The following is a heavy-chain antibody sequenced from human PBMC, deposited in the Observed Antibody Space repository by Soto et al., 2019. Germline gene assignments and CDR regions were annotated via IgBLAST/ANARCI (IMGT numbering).Heavy chain of an antibody. Sequence: PGGSLRLSCAASGFTFSSYGMHWVRQAPGKGLEWVAVISYDGSNKYYADSVKGRFTISRDNSKNTLYLQMNSLRAEDTAVYYCAKDLGYGSGCSCYPRPSFDYWGQGTLVTVSS. CDR1: GFTFSSYG. CDR3: AKDLGYGSGCSCYPRPSFDY. CDR2: ISYDGSNK. D-gene: IGHD2-15*01. V-gene: IGHV3-30*18. J-gene: IGHJ4*02.